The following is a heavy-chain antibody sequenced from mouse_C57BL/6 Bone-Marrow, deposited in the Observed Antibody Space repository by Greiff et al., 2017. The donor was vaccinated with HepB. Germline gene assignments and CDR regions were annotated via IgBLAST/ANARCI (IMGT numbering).Heavy chain of an antibody. V-gene: IGHV1-74*01. CDR2: IHPSDSYT. CDR1: GYTFTSYW. Sequence: QVQLQQPGAELVKPGASVKVSCKASGYTFTSYWMHWVKQRPGQGLEWIGRIHPSDSYTNYNQKFKGKATLTVDKSSSTAYMQLSSLTSEDSAVYYCAITITTVVAPYAMDYWGQGTSVTVSS. J-gene: IGHJ4*01. CDR3: AITITTVVAPYAMDY. D-gene: IGHD1-1*01.